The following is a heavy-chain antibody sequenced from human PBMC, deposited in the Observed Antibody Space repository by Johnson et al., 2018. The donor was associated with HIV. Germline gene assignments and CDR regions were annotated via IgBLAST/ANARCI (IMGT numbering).Heavy chain of an antibody. CDR2: IPNDGSNE. CDR1: GFTFSRYG. J-gene: IGHJ3*01. CDR3: ARDGRDLVTRGSFDV. Sequence: QVQLVESGGGVVQPGGSLRLSCVASGFTFSRYGMHWVRQAPGKGLEWVAFIPNDGSNEYYADSVKGRFTISRDNSKNMVYLQMNSLRPEDTAVYYCARDGRDLVTRGSFDVWGQGTVVTVSS. V-gene: IGHV3-30*02. D-gene: IGHD3-9*01.